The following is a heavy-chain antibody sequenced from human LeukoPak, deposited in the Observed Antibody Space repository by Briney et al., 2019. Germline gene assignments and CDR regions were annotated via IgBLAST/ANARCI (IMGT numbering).Heavy chain of an antibody. Sequence: ASVKVSCKATGYTFTSYYMHWVRQAPGQGLEWMGWINTNTGNPKYAQGFTGRFVFSLDTSVSTAYLQISSLKAEDTAVYYCVRVAGNQYYYYYMDVWGKGTTVTVSS. J-gene: IGHJ6*03. CDR2: INTNTGNP. V-gene: IGHV7-4-1*02. CDR3: VRVAGNQYYYYYMDV. D-gene: IGHD2-15*01. CDR1: GYTFTSYY.